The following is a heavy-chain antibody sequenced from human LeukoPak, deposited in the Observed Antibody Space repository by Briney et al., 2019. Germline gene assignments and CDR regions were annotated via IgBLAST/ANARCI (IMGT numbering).Heavy chain of an antibody. CDR1: GFTFSSYW. V-gene: IGHV3-64D*06. J-gene: IGHJ3*02. Sequence: PGGSLRLSCAASGFTFSSYWMHWVRQAPGKGLEYVSAISSNGGSTYYADSVKGRFTISRDNSKNTLYLQMSSLRAEDTAVYYCVSSGSLNFDIWGQGTMVTVSS. CDR2: ISSNGGST. CDR3: VSSGSLNFDI. D-gene: IGHD3-10*01.